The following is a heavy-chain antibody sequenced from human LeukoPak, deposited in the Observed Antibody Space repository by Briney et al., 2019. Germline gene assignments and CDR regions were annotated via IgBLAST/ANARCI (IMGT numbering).Heavy chain of an antibody. CDR3: ARADIIVPAAHWFDP. J-gene: IGHJ5*02. V-gene: IGHV1-69*13. D-gene: IGHD2-2*01. CDR2: IIPIFGTA. CDR1: GGTFSSYA. Sequence: GASVKVSCKASGGTFSSYAISWVRQAPGQGLEWMGGIIPIFGTANYAQKFQGRVAITADESTSTAYMELSSLRSEDTAVYYCARADIIVPAAHWFDPWGRGTLVTVSS.